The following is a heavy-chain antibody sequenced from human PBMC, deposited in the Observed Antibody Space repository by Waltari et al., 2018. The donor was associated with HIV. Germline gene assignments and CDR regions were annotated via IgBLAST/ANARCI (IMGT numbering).Heavy chain of an antibody. CDR2: ISRTSSYI. D-gene: IGHD2-21*02. Sequence: EVHLLESGGGLVKPGESLRLSCAASGFTFSGYAMKWVRQAPGKGLEWVSAISRTSSYIYYADSVKGRFTISRDNAKNSVYLQMNSLRVEDTAVYYCARDERRCNSGDCYPSDYWGQGTLVTVSS. CDR3: ARDERRCNSGDCYPSDY. J-gene: IGHJ4*02. CDR1: GFTFSGYA. V-gene: IGHV3-21*01.